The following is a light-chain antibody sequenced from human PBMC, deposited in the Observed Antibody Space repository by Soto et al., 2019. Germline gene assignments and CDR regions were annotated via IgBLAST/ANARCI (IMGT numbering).Light chain of an antibody. J-gene: IGLJ1*01. V-gene: IGLV1-47*02. Sequence: QSVLTQPPSASGTPGQRVTISCSGSSSNIEGNSVYWYQQLPGTAPKLLIYSDDQRPSGVPERFSGSKSGTSASLAISGLRSEDDADYYCASWDDSLSGCVFGTGTKVTVL. CDR2: SDD. CDR1: SSNIEGNS. CDR3: ASWDDSLSGCV.